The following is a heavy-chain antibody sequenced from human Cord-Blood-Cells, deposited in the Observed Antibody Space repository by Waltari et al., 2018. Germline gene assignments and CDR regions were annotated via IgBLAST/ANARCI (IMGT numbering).Heavy chain of an antibody. J-gene: IGHJ3*02. CDR1: GFTFSSYG. Sequence: QVQLVESGGGVVQPGRSLRFSCAASGFTFSSYGMHWVSQAPGKGLEWVAVISYDGSNKYYADSVKGRFTISRDNSKNTLYLQMNSLRAEDTAVYYCAKVLSSWRWGDAFDIWGQGTMVTVSS. CDR3: AKVLSSWRWGDAFDI. V-gene: IGHV3-30*18. CDR2: ISYDGSNK. D-gene: IGHD6-6*01.